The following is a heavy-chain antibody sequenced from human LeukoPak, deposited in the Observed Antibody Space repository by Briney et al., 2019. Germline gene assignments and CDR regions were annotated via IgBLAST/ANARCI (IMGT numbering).Heavy chain of an antibody. D-gene: IGHD4-23*01. Sequence: SETRSLTCTVSGGSISSSSYYWGWIRQPPGKGLEWIGSIYYSGSTYYNPSLKSRVTISVDTSKKQCSLKLSSVTAADTAVYYCARDYGVQTTVDQAAFDYWGQGTLVTVSS. V-gene: IGHV4-39*07. CDR1: GGSISSSSYY. CDR3: ARDYGVQTTVDQAAFDY. J-gene: IGHJ4*02. CDR2: IYYSGST.